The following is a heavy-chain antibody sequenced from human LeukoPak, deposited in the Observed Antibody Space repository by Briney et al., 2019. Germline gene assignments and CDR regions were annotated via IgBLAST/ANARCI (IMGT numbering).Heavy chain of an antibody. D-gene: IGHD1-26*01. CDR3: VRGLNSESYY. CDR2: IKEDGREK. J-gene: IGHJ4*02. V-gene: IGHV3-7*01. CDR1: GFIFSRYS. Sequence: GGSLRLSCAASGFIFSRYSMSWVRQAPGKGLEWVANIKEDGREKYYVDSVKGRLTISRDNAKNSLYLQMNSLRVEDTAVYYCVRGLNSESYYGGQGTLVTVSS.